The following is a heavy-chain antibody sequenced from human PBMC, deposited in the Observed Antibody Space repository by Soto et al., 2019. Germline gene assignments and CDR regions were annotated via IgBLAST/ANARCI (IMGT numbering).Heavy chain of an antibody. CDR3: ARGPYSGSYYYIWFDP. J-gene: IGHJ5*02. CDR1: GYTFTSYD. D-gene: IGHD1-26*01. V-gene: IGHV1-8*01. Sequence: QVQLVQSGAEVKKPGASVKVSCKASGYTFTSYDINWVRQATGQGLEWMGWMNPNRGNTGYAQKYQGRVTMTRNTSISTAYMELSSLRSEDTAVYYCARGPYSGSYYYIWFDPCGQGTLVTVSS. CDR2: MNPNRGNT.